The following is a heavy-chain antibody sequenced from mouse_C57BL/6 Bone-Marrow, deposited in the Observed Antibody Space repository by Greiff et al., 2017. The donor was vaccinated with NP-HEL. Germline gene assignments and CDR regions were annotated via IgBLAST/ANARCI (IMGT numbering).Heavy chain of an antibody. D-gene: IGHD2-3*01. CDR3: VRQGYDGYYLDY. V-gene: IGHV10-1*01. J-gene: IGHJ2*01. CDR2: IRSKSNNYAT. Sequence: VQLKESGGGLVQPKGSLKLSCAASGFSFNTYAMNWVRQAPGKGLEWVARIRSKSNNYATYYADSLKDRFTISRDDSENMLYLQMNNLKTEDTAMYYCVRQGYDGYYLDYWGQGTTLTVSS. CDR1: GFSFNTYA.